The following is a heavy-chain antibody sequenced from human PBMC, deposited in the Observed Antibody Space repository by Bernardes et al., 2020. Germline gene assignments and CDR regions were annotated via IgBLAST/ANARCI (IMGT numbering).Heavy chain of an antibody. J-gene: IGHJ6*03. CDR1: GGSISGYY. CDR2: ISYSGTT. D-gene: IGHD6-13*01. V-gene: IGHV4-59*01. CDR3: ARHLSVAAGVSYYYYMDV. Sequence: SETLSLTCTVSGGSISGYYWSWIRQPPGKGLEWIAYISYSGTTNYNPSLKSRFTISVDTPKNQFSLKVSSVTAADTAVYYCARHLSVAAGVSYYYYMDVWGKGTTVTVSS.